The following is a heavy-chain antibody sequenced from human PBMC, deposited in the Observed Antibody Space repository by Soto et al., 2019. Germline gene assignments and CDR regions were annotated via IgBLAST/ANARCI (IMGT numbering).Heavy chain of an antibody. Sequence: QVQLVESGGGVVQPGRSLRLSCAASGFTFSSYAMHWVRQAPGKGLEWVAVISYDGSNKYYADSVKGRFTISRDNSKNTLYLQMNSLRAEDTAVYYFARGEEMGFGDYLTPFDYWGQGTLVTVSS. J-gene: IGHJ4*02. CDR2: ISYDGSNK. D-gene: IGHD3-10*01. V-gene: IGHV3-30-3*01. CDR3: ARGEEMGFGDYLTPFDY. CDR1: GFTFSSYA.